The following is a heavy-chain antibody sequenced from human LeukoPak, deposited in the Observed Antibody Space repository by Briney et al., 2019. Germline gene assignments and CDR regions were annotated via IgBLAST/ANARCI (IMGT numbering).Heavy chain of an antibody. Sequence: ASVKVSCKASGYTFTGYYMHWVRQAPGQGLEWMGWINPNSGGTNYAQKFQGWVTMTRDTSISTAYMELSRLRSDDTAVYYCARGNIIAVAGTSGWFDPWGQGTLVTVSS. D-gene: IGHD6-19*01. CDR3: ARGNIIAVAGTSGWFDP. CDR1: GYTFTGYY. J-gene: IGHJ5*02. V-gene: IGHV1-2*04. CDR2: INPNSGGT.